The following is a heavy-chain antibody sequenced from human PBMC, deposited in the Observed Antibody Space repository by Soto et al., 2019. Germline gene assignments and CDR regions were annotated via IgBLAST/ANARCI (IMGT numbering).Heavy chain of an antibody. CDR2: IIPIFGTA. CDR3: ASTPSRGINNWFDP. D-gene: IGHD3-10*01. CDR1: GGTFSSYA. J-gene: IGHJ5*02. V-gene: IGHV1-69*01. Sequence: VSCKASGGTFSSYAISWVRQAPGQGLEWMGGIIPIFGTANYAQKFQGRVTITADESTSTAYMELSSLRSEDTAVYYCASTPSRGINNWFDPWGQGTLVTVSS.